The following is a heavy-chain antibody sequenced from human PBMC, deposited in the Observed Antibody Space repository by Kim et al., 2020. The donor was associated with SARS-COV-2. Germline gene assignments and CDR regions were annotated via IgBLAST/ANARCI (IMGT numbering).Heavy chain of an antibody. CDR3: ARVGNYDILTGYYKRSIDY. Sequence: SETLSLTCTVSGGSISSGGYYWSWIRQHPGKGLEWIGYIYYSGSTYYNPSLKSRVTISVDTSKNQFSLKLSSVTAADTAVYYCARVGNYDILTGYYKRSIDYWGQGTLVTVSS. CDR2: IYYSGST. J-gene: IGHJ4*02. CDR1: GGSISSGGYY. D-gene: IGHD3-9*01. V-gene: IGHV4-31*03.